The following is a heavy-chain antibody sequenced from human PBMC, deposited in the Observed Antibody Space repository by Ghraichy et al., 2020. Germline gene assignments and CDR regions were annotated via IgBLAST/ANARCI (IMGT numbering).Heavy chain of an antibody. Sequence: LSLTCAASGFTFNNYAMNWVRQAPGKGLEWVSYIISSSNTIYYAYSVKGRFTISRDNAKNSLYLQMNSLRDEDTAVYYCARDGRWYYGMDVWGQGTTVTVSS. D-gene: IGHD4-23*01. CDR3: ARDGRWYYGMDV. V-gene: IGHV3-48*02. CDR2: IISSSNTI. CDR1: GFTFNNYA. J-gene: IGHJ6*02.